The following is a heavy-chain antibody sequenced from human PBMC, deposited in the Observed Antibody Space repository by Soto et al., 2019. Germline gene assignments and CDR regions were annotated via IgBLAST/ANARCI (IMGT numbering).Heavy chain of an antibody. CDR3: AKAKFDFWSGYWSPSLDF. D-gene: IGHD3-3*01. J-gene: IGHJ4*02. V-gene: IGHV1-2*02. CDR1: RYTFTSYY. Sequence: ASVKVSCKASRYTFTSYYIHWVRQAPGQGXEWMGWINPNNGYTKYTQKFQDRVTVTRDTSITTAYLELTRLQSDDTAVYYCAKAKFDFWSGYWSPSLDFWGQGTLVTVFS. CDR2: INPNNGYT.